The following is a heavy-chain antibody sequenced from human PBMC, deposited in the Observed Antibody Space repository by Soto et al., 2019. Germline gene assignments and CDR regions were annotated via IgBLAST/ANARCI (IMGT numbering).Heavy chain of an antibody. D-gene: IGHD2-15*01. V-gene: IGHV3-74*01. CDR2: INTDGSWT. CDR3: ARAPDCGGGSCYSGQRYYGMDV. J-gene: IGHJ6*02. Sequence: EVQLVESGGGLVQPGGSLRLSCEASGFTFNNYWVHWVRQPPGKGLVWVSRINTDGSWTNYADSVKGRFTMSRDNAKNTLYLQMNSLRDEDTAVYYCARAPDCGGGSCYSGQRYYGMDVWGQGATVTVSS. CDR1: GFTFNNYW.